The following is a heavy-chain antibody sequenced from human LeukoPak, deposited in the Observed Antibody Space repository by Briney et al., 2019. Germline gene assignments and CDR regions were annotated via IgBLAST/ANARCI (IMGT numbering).Heavy chain of an antibody. J-gene: IGHJ1*01. D-gene: IGHD3-3*01. Sequence: ASVKVSCKSSGGTFSSYAISWVRQAPGQGLEGMGGLIPIFGTANYAQKSQDGVTITAHESTSTAYMEISSLRSEDTAVYSCTRERKVLHDFWSSSVPTFQQWGEGTLVTASS. V-gene: IGHV1-69*13. CDR3: TRERKVLHDFWSSSVPTFQQ. CDR1: GGTFSSYA. CDR2: LIPIFGTA.